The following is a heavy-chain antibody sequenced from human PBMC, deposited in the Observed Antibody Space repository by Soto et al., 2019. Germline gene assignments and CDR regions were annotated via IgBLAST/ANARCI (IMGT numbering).Heavy chain of an antibody. J-gene: IGHJ6*02. CDR3: ARERKVTMVRGVIDYGMDV. CDR1: GGSISSGGYS. Sequence: PSETLSLTCAVSGGSISSGGYSWSWIRQPPGKGLEWIGYIYHSGSTYYNPSLKSRVTISVDRSKNQFSLKLSSVTAADTAVYYCARERKVTMVRGVIDYGMDVRGQGTTVTVSS. V-gene: IGHV4-30-2*01. CDR2: IYHSGST. D-gene: IGHD3-10*01.